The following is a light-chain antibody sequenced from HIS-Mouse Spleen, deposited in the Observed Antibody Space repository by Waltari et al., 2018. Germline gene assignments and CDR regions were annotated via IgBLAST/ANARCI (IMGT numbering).Light chain of an antibody. CDR1: ALPKKY. J-gene: IGLJ2*01. CDR2: EDS. Sequence: SYELTQPPSVSVSPGHTARITCSGAALPKKYASWYPQKSGQAPVLVIYEDSKRPSGIPERFSGSSSGTMATLTISGAQVEDEADYYCYSTDSSGNHRVFGGGTKLTVL. CDR3: YSTDSSGNHRV. V-gene: IGLV3-10*01.